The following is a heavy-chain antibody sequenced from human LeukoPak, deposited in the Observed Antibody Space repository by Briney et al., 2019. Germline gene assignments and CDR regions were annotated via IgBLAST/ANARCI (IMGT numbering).Heavy chain of an antibody. V-gene: IGHV3-23*01. CDR2: ISGSGGST. CDR1: GFTFSSYA. J-gene: IGHJ4*02. Sequence: PGGSLRLSCAASGFTFSSYAMSWVRQAPGKGPEWVSAISGSGGSTYYADSVKGRFTISRDNSKNTLYLQMNSLRAEDTAVYYCANTGYCSSTSCYINYFDYWGQGTLVTVSS. CDR3: ANTGYCSSTSCYINYFDY. D-gene: IGHD2-2*02.